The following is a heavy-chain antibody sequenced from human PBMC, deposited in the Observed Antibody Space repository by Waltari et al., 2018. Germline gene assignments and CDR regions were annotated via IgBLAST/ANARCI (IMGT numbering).Heavy chain of an antibody. D-gene: IGHD3-10*01. CDR3: ARGMNYSSGSYYFN. CDR2: INHSGST. V-gene: IGHV4-34*01. Sequence: QVQLQQWGAGLLKPSETLSLTCAVYGGSFSGYYWSWIRQPPGKGLEWIGEINHSGSTNYNPSLKSRVTISVDTSKNQFSLKLSSVTAADTAVYYCARGMNYSSGSYYFNWGQGTLVTVSS. J-gene: IGHJ4*02. CDR1: GGSFSGYY.